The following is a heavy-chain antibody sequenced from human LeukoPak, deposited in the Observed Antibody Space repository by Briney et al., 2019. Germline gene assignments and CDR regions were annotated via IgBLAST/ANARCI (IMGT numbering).Heavy chain of an antibody. V-gene: IGHV1-24*01. CDR3: ATAPAYTATKWYFDY. Sequence: ASVKVSCKVSGYTLTELSMHWVRQAPGKGLEWMGGFDPEDGETIYAQKFQGRVTMTEDTSTDTAYMELSSLRSEDTAVYYCATAPAYTATKWYFDYWGQGTLVTVSS. CDR1: GYTLTELS. CDR2: FDPEDGET. J-gene: IGHJ4*02. D-gene: IGHD5-18*01.